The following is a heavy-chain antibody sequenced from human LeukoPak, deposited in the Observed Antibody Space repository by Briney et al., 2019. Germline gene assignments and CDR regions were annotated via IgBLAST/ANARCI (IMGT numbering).Heavy chain of an antibody. V-gene: IGHV4-38-2*02. Sequence: SETLSLTCNVSGYSISSGYYWGWNRQPPGKGLEWIGSIYHSGSTYYNPSLKSRVTISVDTSKNQFSLKLSSVTAADTALYYCARSRGYFDYWGQGTLVTVSS. CDR2: IYHSGST. J-gene: IGHJ4*02. CDR1: GYSISSGYY. D-gene: IGHD6-13*01. CDR3: ARSRGYFDY.